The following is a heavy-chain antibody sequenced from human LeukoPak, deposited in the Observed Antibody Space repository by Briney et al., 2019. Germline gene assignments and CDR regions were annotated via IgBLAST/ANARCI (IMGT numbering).Heavy chain of an antibody. V-gene: IGHV3-23*01. Sequence: TGGSLRLSCAASGFTFSSYAMSWVRQAPGKGLEWVSAISGSGDSTYYADSVKGRFTISRDNSKNTLYLQMNSLRVEDTAVYYCAKDRDGGVTAIAYWGQGALVTVSS. CDR3: AKDRDGGVTAIAY. CDR2: ISGSGDST. CDR1: GFTFSSYA. J-gene: IGHJ4*02. D-gene: IGHD2-21*02.